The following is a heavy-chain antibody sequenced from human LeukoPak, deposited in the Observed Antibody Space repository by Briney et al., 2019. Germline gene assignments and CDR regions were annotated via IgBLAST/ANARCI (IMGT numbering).Heavy chain of an antibody. CDR2: ITSSSSII. V-gene: IGHV3-48*01. D-gene: IGHD3-22*01. CDR1: GFTFSSHS. J-gene: IGHJ5*02. CDR3: ATAHYYDSSGYT. Sequence: GGSLRLSCAASGFTFSSHSMNWVRQAPGKGLEWLSYITSSSSIIYYADSVKGRFTTSRDNAKNSVYLQMNNLRAEDTAVYYCATAHYYDSSGYTWGQGTLVTVSS.